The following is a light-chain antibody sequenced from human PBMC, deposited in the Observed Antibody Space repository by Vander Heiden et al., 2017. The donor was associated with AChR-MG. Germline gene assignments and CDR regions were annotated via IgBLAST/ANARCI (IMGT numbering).Light chain of an antibody. J-gene: IGLJ3*02. CDR3: QAWDSSTEV. CDR2: QDS. CDR1: KLGDKY. V-gene: IGLV3-1*01. Sequence: SYELTQPPPVSVFPGQTASITCSGDKLGDKYACWYQQKPGQSPVLVIYQDSKRPSVIPERFSGSNSGNTATLTISGTQAMDEADYYCQAWDSSTEVFGGGTKLTVI.